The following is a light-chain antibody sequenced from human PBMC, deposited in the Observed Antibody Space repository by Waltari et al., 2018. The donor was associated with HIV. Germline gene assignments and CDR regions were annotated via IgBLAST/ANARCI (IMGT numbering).Light chain of an antibody. Sequence: QAVLTQPPAASGTPGQWVTISCSGSSSNIGSNPVNWYQQLPGTAPKLLIYSNDQRPSGVPDRFSGSKSGTSASLAISGLQSDDEADYYCAAWDDSLIVVFGGGTKLTVL. J-gene: IGLJ2*01. V-gene: IGLV1-44*01. CDR1: SSNIGSNP. CDR2: SND. CDR3: AAWDDSLIVV.